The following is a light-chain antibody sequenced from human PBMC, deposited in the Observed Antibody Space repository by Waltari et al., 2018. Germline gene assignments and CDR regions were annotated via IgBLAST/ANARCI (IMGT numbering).Light chain of an antibody. J-gene: IGKJ1*01. CDR3: QNHERLPAT. V-gene: IGKV3-20*01. CDR1: QNIGKY. CDR2: AAS. Sequence: EVVLKQSPGTLSLSPGERATLSCRASQNIGKYLVWYQQRPGQPPRLIMYAASTRATGIPDRFSGSGYGTDFSLTISRLEPEDFAVYSCQNHERLPATFGQGTKVEIK.